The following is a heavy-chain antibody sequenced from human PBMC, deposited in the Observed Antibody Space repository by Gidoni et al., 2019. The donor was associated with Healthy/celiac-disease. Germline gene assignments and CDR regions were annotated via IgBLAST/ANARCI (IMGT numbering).Heavy chain of an antibody. CDR1: GGSISSGGYY. Sequence: KPSQTLSLTCTVSGGSISSGGYYWSWIRQHPGKGLEWIGYSYYSGSTYYNPSLKSRVTISVDTSKNQFSLKLSSVTAADTAVYYCARVEKAIFGVGRYYYYYGMDVWGQGTTVTVSS. CDR2: SYYSGST. V-gene: IGHV4-31*03. J-gene: IGHJ6*02. CDR3: ARVEKAIFGVGRYYYYYGMDV. D-gene: IGHD3-3*01.